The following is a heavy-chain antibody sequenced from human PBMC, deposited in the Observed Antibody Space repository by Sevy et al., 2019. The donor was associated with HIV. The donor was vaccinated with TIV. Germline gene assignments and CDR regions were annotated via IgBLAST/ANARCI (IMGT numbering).Heavy chain of an antibody. D-gene: IGHD3-16*01. CDR2: ISGSDDSGGDDTI. CDR1: GFTLSDYY. Sequence: GGSLRLSCTASGFTLSDYYMSWIRQAPGKVLQWISYISGSDDSGGDDTIYYADSVKGRFTISRDNAKNSLYLQMSSLRADDTAVYYCARDHVKDGKGGDYYYHAMDVWGRGTTVTVSS. CDR3: ARDHVKDGKGGDYYYHAMDV. V-gene: IGHV3-11*01. J-gene: IGHJ6*02.